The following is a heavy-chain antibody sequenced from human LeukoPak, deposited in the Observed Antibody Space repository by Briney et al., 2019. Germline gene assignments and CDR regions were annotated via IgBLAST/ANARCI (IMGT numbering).Heavy chain of an antibody. CDR2: INHSGST. CDR1: GGSFSGYY. J-gene: IGHJ5*02. D-gene: IGHD3-22*01. V-gene: IGHV4-34*01. Sequence: SETLSLTCAVYGGSFSGYYWSWIRQPPGKGLEWIGEINHSGSTNYNPSLKSRVTISVDTSKNQFSLKLSSVTAADTAVYYCARGWYYYDSSGHPWGQGTLVTVSS. CDR3: ARGWYYYDSSGHP.